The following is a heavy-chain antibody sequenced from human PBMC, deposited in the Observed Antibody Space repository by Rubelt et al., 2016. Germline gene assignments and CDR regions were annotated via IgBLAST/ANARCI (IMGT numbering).Heavy chain of an antibody. CDR1: GYSISSGYY. D-gene: IGHD5-18*01. Sequence: QVQLQESGPGLVKPSETLSLICTVSGYSISSGYYWGWIRQPPGKGLEWIGSIYHSGSTYYNPSLKSRVTISVDTSKKQFSLRRCPGPATDTALYYCARHSYGYLQPFRDLDYWGQGTLVTVSS. J-gene: IGHJ4*02. CDR2: IYHSGST. V-gene: IGHV4-38-2*02. CDR3: ARHSYGYLQPFRDLDY.